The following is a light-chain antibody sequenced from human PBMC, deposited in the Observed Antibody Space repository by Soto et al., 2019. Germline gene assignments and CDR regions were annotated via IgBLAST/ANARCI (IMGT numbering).Light chain of an antibody. CDR2: RAS. V-gene: IGKV1-5*03. CDR1: RDIGTW. Sequence: TQMTQSPSTLSASVGDSVSITCRASRDIGTWLAWFQQKPERAPNLLIYRASTLARGVPSRFSGSGSGTEFTLTISSLQPDDFATYYCHRHETYPLAFGGGTKVDI. CDR3: HRHETYPLA. J-gene: IGKJ4*01.